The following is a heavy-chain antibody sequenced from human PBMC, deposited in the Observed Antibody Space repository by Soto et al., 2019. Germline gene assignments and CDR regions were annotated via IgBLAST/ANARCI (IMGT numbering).Heavy chain of an antibody. CDR1: GYSFSTYW. Sequence: HGESLEISCEASGYSFSTYWIAWVRQMPGKGLEWMGIIYPGDSETRYSPSFQGQVTISVDKSIGTAYLQWASLKASDTAIYYCARSGVHGIHYLDFWGQGTQVTVSS. D-gene: IGHD2-15*01. V-gene: IGHV5-51*01. CDR3: ARSGVHGIHYLDF. CDR2: IYPGDSET. J-gene: IGHJ4*02.